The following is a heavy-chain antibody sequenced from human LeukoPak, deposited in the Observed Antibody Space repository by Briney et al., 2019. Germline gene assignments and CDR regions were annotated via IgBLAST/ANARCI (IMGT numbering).Heavy chain of an antibody. CDR2: IYHSGST. CDR3: ARERDGAAGAFDI. V-gene: IGHV4-39*07. Sequence: SETLSLTCTVSAGSISSSSYYWGWIRQPPGKGLEWIGSIYHSGSTYYNPSLKSRVTISVDRSRNQFSLKLSSVTAADTAVYYCARERDGAAGAFDIWGQGTMVTVSS. D-gene: IGHD6-25*01. CDR1: AGSISSSSYY. J-gene: IGHJ3*02.